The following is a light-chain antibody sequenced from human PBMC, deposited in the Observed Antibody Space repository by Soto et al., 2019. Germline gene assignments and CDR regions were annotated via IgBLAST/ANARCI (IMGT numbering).Light chain of an antibody. CDR3: SSYAGSNNLV. CDR1: RSDLGGYNY. Sequence: QSVLTQPPSASGSPGQSVTISCTGSRSDLGGYNYVSWYQQHPGKAPKLMIYEVTKRPSGVPDRFSGSKSGNTASLTVSGRQAEDEADYYCSSYAGSNNLVFGGGTKLTVL. CDR2: EVT. V-gene: IGLV2-8*01. J-gene: IGLJ2*01.